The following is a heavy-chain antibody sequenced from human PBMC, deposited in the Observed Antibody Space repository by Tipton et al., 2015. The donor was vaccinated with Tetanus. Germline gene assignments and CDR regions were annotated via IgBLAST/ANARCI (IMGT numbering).Heavy chain of an antibody. CDR3: ARENYYDSSGYRQNNWFDP. CDR2: INPNSGGT. CDR1: GYTFTGYY. D-gene: IGHD3-22*01. J-gene: IGHJ5*02. V-gene: IGHV1-2*02. Sequence: LVQSGAEVKKPGASVKVSCKASGYTFTGYYMHWVRQAPGQGLEWMGWINPNSGGTNYAQKFQGRVTVTRDTSISTAYMELSRLRSDDPAVYYCARENYYDSSGYRQNNWFDPWGQGTLVTVSS.